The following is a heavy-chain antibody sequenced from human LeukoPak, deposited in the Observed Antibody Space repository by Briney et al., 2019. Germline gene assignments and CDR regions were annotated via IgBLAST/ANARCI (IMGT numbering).Heavy chain of an antibody. V-gene: IGHV3-23*01. CDR3: AKRQPYFFDY. CDR1: GFTFSSYG. Sequence: PGGSLRLSCAASGFTFSSYGMSWVRQAPGKGLEWVSSINSGDGTYYADSVRGRFTISRDKSRNTLYLQINSLRADDTAVCYCAKRQPYFFDYWGQGTLVTVSS. CDR2: INSGDGT. J-gene: IGHJ4*02. D-gene: IGHD1-1*01.